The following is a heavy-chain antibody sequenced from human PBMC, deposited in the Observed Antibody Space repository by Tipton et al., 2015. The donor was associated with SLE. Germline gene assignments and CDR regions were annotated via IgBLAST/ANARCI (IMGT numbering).Heavy chain of an antibody. D-gene: IGHD3-22*01. J-gene: IGHJ6*02. CDR3: ARDTYYYDSSGYYSYYYYYGMDV. CDR1: GFTVSSNY. V-gene: IGHV3-66*01. CDR2: IYSGGST. Sequence: SLRLSCAASGFTVSSNYMSWVRQAPGKGLEWVSVIYSGGSTYYADSVKGRFTISRDNAKNSLYLQMNSLRAEDTAVYYCARDTYYYDSSGYYSYYYYYGMDVWGQGTTVTVSS.